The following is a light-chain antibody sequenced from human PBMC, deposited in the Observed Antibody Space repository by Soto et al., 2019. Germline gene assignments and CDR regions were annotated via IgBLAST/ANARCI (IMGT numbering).Light chain of an antibody. CDR3: SSYTGSSSGVV. CDR2: DVS. Sequence: QSALTQPASVSGSPGQSITISCTGTSSDVGGYNHVSWYQQHPGKAPKLMIYDVSNRPSGVSNRFSGSKSGNTASLTISGLQAEDEADYYCSSYTGSSSGVVFGGGTKVTVL. CDR1: SSDVGGYNH. V-gene: IGLV2-14*01. J-gene: IGLJ2*01.